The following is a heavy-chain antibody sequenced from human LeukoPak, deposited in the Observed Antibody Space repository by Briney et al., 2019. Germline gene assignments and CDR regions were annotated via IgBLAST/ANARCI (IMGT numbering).Heavy chain of an antibody. J-gene: IGHJ5*02. Sequence: ASVKVSCKASGYTFTGYYMHWVRQAPGQGLEWMGWINPNSGGTNYAQKFQGMVTMTRDTSISTAYMELSRLRSDDTAVYYCARAGIVVVVAATRYVGSNWFDTWGQGTLVTVSS. CDR2: INPNSGGT. V-gene: IGHV1-2*02. CDR1: GYTFTGYY. CDR3: ARAGIVVVVAATRYVGSNWFDT. D-gene: IGHD2-15*01.